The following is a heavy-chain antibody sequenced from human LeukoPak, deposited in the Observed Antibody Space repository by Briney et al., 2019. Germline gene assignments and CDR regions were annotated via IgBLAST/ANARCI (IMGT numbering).Heavy chain of an antibody. CDR3: TTDDSSGYYYPDGDAFDI. J-gene: IGHJ3*02. CDR1: GFTFSNAW. CDR2: IKSKTDGWTT. D-gene: IGHD3-22*01. V-gene: IGHV3-15*01. Sequence: GGSLRLSCAASGFTFSNAWMSWVRQAPGKGLEWVGRIKSKTDGWTTDYAAPVKGRFTISRDDSKNTLYLQMNSLKAEDTAVYYCTTDDSSGYYYPDGDAFDIWGQGTMVTVPS.